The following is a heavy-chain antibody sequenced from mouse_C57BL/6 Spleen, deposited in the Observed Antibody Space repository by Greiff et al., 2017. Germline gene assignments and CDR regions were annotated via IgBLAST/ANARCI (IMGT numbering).Heavy chain of an antibody. CDR2: IYPGSGNT. J-gene: IGHJ2*01. V-gene: IGHV1-66*01. D-gene: IGHD3-3*01. CDR3: ARGGGDGFDD. Sequence: LQESGPELVKPGASVKISCTASGYSFTSYYIHWVKQRPGQGLEWIGWIYPGSGNTKYNEKFKGKATLTADTSSSTAYMQLSSLTSEDSAVYYCARGGGDGFDDWGQGTTLTVSS. CDR1: GYSFTSYY.